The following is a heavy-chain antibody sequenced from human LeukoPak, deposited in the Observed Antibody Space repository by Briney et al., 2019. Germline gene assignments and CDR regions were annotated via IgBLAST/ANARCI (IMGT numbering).Heavy chain of an antibody. Sequence: GESLKISCKGSGYSFTTYWIGWVRQMPGKGLEWMGIIYPGDSDTRYSPSFQGQVTISADKSISTAYLQWSSLKASDTAMYYCARHEKTTVAPFDYWGQGTLVTVSS. CDR3: ARHEKTTVAPFDY. D-gene: IGHD4-23*01. J-gene: IGHJ4*02. CDR2: IYPGDSDT. V-gene: IGHV5-51*01. CDR1: GYSFTTYW.